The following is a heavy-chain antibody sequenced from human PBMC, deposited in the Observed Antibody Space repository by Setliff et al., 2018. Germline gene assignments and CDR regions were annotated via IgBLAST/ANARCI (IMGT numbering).Heavy chain of an antibody. CDR2: INPSGTT. CDR1: GGPFSDYY. V-gene: IGHV4-34*01. CDR3: RFWSYVYKNDY. Sequence: SETLSLTCTFHGGPFSDYYWGWVRQTPGKGLEWIAEINPSGTTNYIPSLKSRLTISVDTSKRQFSLKLNSVTAADTAVYYCRFWSYVYKNDYWAQGTLVTVSS. D-gene: IGHD3-16*01. J-gene: IGHJ4*02.